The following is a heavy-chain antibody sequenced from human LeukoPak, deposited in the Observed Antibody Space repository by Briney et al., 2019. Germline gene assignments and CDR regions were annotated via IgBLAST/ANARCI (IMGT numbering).Heavy chain of an antibody. Sequence: SETLLLACTVSGGSLSGRQGRSLRQPPGKGLEWIGYIYYSGSTNYNPSLKSRVTMSVDTSKHQFSLKLSSVTAADTAVYYCARFWTSVTRLPLHWRGGTLVTVSS. CDR2: IYYSGST. J-gene: IGHJ4*02. CDR1: GGSLSGRQ. CDR3: ARFWTSVTRLPLH. D-gene: IGHD2-21*02. V-gene: IGHV4-59*08.